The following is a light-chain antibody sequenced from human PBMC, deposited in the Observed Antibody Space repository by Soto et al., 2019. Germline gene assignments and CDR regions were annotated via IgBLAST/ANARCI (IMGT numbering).Light chain of an antibody. CDR1: QSVSSY. CDR2: DTS. CDR3: QQRTNWPRSFT. V-gene: IGKV3-11*01. Sequence: EIVLTQSPATLSLSPGERATLSCSASQSVSSYLAWYQQKPGQAPRLLIYDTSKRATGIPARFSGSGSGTDFPLTISSVEPEDFAVYYCQQRTNWPRSFTFGPGTKVDIK. J-gene: IGKJ3*01.